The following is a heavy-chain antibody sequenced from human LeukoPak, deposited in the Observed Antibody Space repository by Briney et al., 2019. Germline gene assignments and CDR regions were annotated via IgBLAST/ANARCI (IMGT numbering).Heavy chain of an antibody. Sequence: PSETLSLTCAVYGGSFSGYYWSWIRQPPGKGLEWIGEINHSGSTNYNPSLKSRVTISVDTSKNQFSLKLSSVTAADTAVYYCARGVDSSGWYIGGDYYYMDVWGKGTTATISS. V-gene: IGHV4-34*01. CDR2: INHSGST. CDR3: ARGVDSSGWYIGGDYYYMDV. J-gene: IGHJ6*03. D-gene: IGHD6-19*01. CDR1: GGSFSGYY.